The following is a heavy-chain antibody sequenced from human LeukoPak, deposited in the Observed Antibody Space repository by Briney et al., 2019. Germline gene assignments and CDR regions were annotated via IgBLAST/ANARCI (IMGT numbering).Heavy chain of an antibody. V-gene: IGHV3-7*01. J-gene: IGHJ6*02. D-gene: IGHD6-19*01. CDR2: IKQDGSEK. CDR1: GFTLSSYW. Sequence: GGSLRLSCAASGFTLSSYWMSWVRQAPGKGLEWVANIKQDGSEKYYVDSVKGRFTISRDNAKNSLYLQMNSLRAEDTAVYYSAREKYSSGWNPYYYYYGMDVWGQGTTVTVSS. CDR3: AREKYSSGWNPYYYYYGMDV.